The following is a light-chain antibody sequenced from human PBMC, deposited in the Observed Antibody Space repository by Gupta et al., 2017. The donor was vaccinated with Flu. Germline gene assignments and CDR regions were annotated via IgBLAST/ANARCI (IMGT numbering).Light chain of an antibody. J-gene: IGKJ5*01. V-gene: IGKV1-33*01. CDR1: HDISNY. Sequence: PSSLCESTGDRESISSLSNHDISNYLNWYQQKPGKAPKLLIYDTSNRETGGPSRFSGGGSGTDFTFTISSLQAEDIAMYYCQQYYDPPITFGQGTRLEIK. CDR3: QQYYDPPIT. CDR2: DTS.